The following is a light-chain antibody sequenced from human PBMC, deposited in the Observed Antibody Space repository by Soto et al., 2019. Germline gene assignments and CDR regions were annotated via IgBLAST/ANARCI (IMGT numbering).Light chain of an antibody. CDR2: EVS. CDR3: SSYTSGRSWV. Sequence: QSALTQPASVSGSPGQSITISCTGTSSDVGGYNYVSWYQQHPGKAPKLMIYEVSNRPSGVSNRFSGSKSGNTASLTISGLQADDEADYYCSSYTSGRSWVFGTGTKLTVL. V-gene: IGLV2-14*01. CDR1: SSDVGGYNY. J-gene: IGLJ1*01.